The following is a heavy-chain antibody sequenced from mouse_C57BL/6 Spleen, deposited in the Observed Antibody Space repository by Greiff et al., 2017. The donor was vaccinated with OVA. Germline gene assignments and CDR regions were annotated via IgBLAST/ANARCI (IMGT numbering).Heavy chain of an antibody. Sequence: DVQLQESGPELVKPGASVKIPCKASGYTFTDYNMDWVKQSHGKSLEWIGDINPNNGGTIYNQKFKGKATLTVDKSSSTAYMELRSLTSEDTAVYYCARWGGSSPYYYAMDYWGQGTSVTVSS. CDR2: INPNNGGT. V-gene: IGHV1-18*01. J-gene: IGHJ4*01. CDR1: GYTFTDYN. D-gene: IGHD1-1*01. CDR3: ARWGGSSPYYYAMDY.